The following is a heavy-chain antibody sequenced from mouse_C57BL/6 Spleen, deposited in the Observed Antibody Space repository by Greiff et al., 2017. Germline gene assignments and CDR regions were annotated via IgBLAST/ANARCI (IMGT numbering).Heavy chain of an antibody. D-gene: IGHD2-1*01. CDR1: GYAFTNYL. CDR2: INPGSGGT. J-gene: IGHJ2*01. V-gene: IGHV1-54*01. Sequence: QVQLQQSGAELVRPGTSVKVSCKASGYAFTNYLIEWVKQRPGQGLEWIGVINPGSGGTNYNEKFKGKATLTADKSSSTAYMQLSSLTSEDSAVYFCARLGYGNYFDYWGQGTTLTVSS. CDR3: ARLGYGNYFDY.